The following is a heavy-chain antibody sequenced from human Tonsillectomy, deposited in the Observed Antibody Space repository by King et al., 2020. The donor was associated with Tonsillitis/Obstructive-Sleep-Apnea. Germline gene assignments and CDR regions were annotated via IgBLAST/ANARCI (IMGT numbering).Heavy chain of an antibody. CDR2: INHSGST. CDR3: AGLRGYCGGDCYSDSGGLDDY. V-gene: IGHV4-34*01. D-gene: IGHD2-21*01. Sequence: VQLQQWGAGLLKPSETLSLTCAVYGGSFSGYYWSWIRQPPGKVLEWIGEINHSGSTNYHPSIKSRGTISVDTSKNQFSLKLSSVAAADTAVYYCAGLRGYCGGDCYSDSGGLDDYWGQGTLVTVSS. CDR1: GGSFSGYY. J-gene: IGHJ4*02.